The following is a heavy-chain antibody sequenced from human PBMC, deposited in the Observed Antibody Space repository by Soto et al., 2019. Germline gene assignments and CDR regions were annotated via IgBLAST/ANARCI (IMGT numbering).Heavy chain of an antibody. CDR2: IVVGSGNT. J-gene: IGHJ4*02. V-gene: IGHV1-58*01. Sequence: ASVKVSCKASGFTFTSSAVQWVRQARGQRLEWIGWIVVGSGNTNYAQKFQERVTITRDMSTSTAYMKLSSVTAADTAVYYCARTAAGTGFDYWGQGTLVTVSS. CDR1: GFTFTSSA. CDR3: ARTAAGTGFDY. D-gene: IGHD6-13*01.